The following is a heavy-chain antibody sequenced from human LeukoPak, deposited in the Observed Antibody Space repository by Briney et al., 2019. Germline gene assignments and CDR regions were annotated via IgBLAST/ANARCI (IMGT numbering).Heavy chain of an antibody. D-gene: IGHD2-15*01. CDR1: GGSISSYY. J-gene: IGHJ4*02. CDR2: IYYSGST. Sequence: SETLSLTCTVSGGSISSYYWSWIRQPPGKGLEWIGYIYYSGSTNYNPSLKSRVTISVDTSKNQFSLKLSSVTAADTAVYYCARGVVAAIIGLDYWGQGTLDTVSS. V-gene: IGHV4-59*01. CDR3: ARGVVAAIIGLDY.